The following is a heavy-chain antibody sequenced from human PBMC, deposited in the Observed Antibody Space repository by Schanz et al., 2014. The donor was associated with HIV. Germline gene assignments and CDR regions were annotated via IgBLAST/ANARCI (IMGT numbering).Heavy chain of an antibody. D-gene: IGHD6-19*01. CDR2: ISYDGRNK. J-gene: IGHJ2*01. V-gene: IGHV3-33*05. CDR3: ARDSSLAVADHWYLDL. CDR1: GFTFNSYG. Sequence: QVQLVESGGGVVQPGRSLRLSCSASGFTFNSYGMHWVRQAPGKGLARVSVISYDGRNKLYADSVKGRFTISRDNSKNTRYLKMKSLRVDDTAVYYCARDSSLAVADHWYLDLWGRGTLVTVSS.